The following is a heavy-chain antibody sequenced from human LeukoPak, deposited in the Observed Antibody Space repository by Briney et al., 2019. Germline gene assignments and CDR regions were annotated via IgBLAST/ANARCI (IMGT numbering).Heavy chain of an antibody. V-gene: IGHV3-23*01. CDR2: ISGSYST. J-gene: IGHJ4*02. D-gene: IGHD3-10*01. Sequence: GGSLRLSCAASGFTFSSYAMSWVRQAPGKGLEWVSAISGSYSTYYADSVEGRFTISRDNSKNTLYLQMNSLRAEDTAVYYCAKDSPYAYYGSGSYWDYWGQGTLVTVSS. CDR1: GFTFSSYA. CDR3: AKDSPYAYYGSGSYWDY.